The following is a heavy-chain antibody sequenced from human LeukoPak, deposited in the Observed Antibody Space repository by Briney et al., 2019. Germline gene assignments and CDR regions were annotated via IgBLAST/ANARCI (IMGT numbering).Heavy chain of an antibody. V-gene: IGHV4-39*07. J-gene: IGHJ4*02. D-gene: IGHD5-24*01. CDR3: ARLRWQGDYFDY. CDR2: IYYSGST. Sequence: SETLSLTCTVSGGSISSSSYYWGWIRQPPGKGLEWIGSIYYSGSTYYNPSLKSRVTISVDTSKNQFSLNLSSVTAADTAVYYCARLRWQGDYFDYWGQGSLVTVSS. CDR1: GGSISSSSYY.